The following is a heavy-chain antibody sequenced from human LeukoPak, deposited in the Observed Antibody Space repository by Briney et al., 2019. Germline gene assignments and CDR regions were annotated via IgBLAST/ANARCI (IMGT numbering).Heavy chain of an antibody. CDR1: GFTFSSYA. V-gene: IGHV3-30-3*01. J-gene: IGHJ5*02. CDR3: ARDTRQQLVLNWFDP. CDR2: ISYDGSNK. D-gene: IGHD6-13*01. Sequence: PGGSLRLSCAASGFTFSSYAMHWVRQAPGKGLEWVAVISYDGSNKYYADSVKGRFTISRDNSKNTLYLQMNSLRAEDTAVYYCARDTRQQLVLNWFDPWGQGTLVTVSP.